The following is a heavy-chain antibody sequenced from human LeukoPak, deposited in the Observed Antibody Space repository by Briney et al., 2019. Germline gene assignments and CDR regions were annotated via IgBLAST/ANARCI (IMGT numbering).Heavy chain of an antibody. J-gene: IGHJ4*02. D-gene: IGHD1-26*01. V-gene: IGHV4-59*08. Sequence: SETLSLTCTVSSGSISCHYWSWIRQPPGKGLEWIAYIYYSGGTNYNPSLKSRVTISVDTSKNQFSLKLSSVTAADTAVYYCARHAQSPYSGSFDYWGQGTLVTVSS. CDR2: IYYSGGT. CDR1: SGSISCHY. CDR3: ARHAQSPYSGSFDY.